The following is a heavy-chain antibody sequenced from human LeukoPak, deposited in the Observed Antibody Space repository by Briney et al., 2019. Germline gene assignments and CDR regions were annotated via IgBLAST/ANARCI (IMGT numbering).Heavy chain of an antibody. CDR3: ARAGSFWHYVY. CDR1: GFTFSGFW. V-gene: IGHV3-7*01. D-gene: IGHD1-7*01. Sequence: GGSLRLSCAASGFTFSGFWMSWVRQTPGKGLEWVANIKQDGSEKYYVDSVKGRFTISRDNAKNSLSLQMNSLRVEDTAVYYCARAGSFWHYVYWGQGTLVTVSS. J-gene: IGHJ4*02. CDR2: IKQDGSEK.